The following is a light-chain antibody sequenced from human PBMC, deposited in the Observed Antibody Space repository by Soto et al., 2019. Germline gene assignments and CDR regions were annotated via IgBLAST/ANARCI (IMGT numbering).Light chain of an antibody. CDR2: AAS. CDR1: QSISNN. Sequence: MTQSPSSLSASVGDRVTITCRASQSISNNVNWYQFKPGKAPKLLIYAASNLQSGVPSTFSGIGFGTDCALTIFSLQPEDSATYYCQHSYGPPYTFGLRTKLEIK. CDR3: QHSYGPPYT. V-gene: IGKV1-39*01. J-gene: IGKJ2*01.